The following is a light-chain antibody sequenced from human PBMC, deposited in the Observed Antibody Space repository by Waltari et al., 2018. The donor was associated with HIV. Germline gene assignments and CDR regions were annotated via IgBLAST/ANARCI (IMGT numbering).Light chain of an antibody. Sequence: EIVLTQSPLSLPVAPGESASISCRARQSLLHNNGNNYLDWYVQKPGQSPQLLIYLASHRTSGVPERFSGSGSGTNFTMKITRVEAEDVGTYYCLQSLHTPRFSFGPGTKVDI. CDR1: QSLLHNNGNNY. CDR3: LQSLHTPRFS. V-gene: IGKV2-28*01. J-gene: IGKJ3*01. CDR2: LAS.